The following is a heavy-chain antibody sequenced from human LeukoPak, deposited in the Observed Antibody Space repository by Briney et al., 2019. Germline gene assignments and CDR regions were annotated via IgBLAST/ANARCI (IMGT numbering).Heavy chain of an antibody. CDR2: IIPIFGTA. Sequence: SVKVSCKASGGTFSSYAISWVRQAPGQGLEWMGGIIPIFGTANYAQKFQGRVTITTDESTRTAYMELSSLRSEDTAVYYCARVVNAAKYYYDSSGYLRWFDPWGQGTLVTVSS. CDR3: ARVVNAAKYYYDSSGYLRWFDP. CDR1: GGTFSSYA. V-gene: IGHV1-69*05. D-gene: IGHD3-22*01. J-gene: IGHJ5*02.